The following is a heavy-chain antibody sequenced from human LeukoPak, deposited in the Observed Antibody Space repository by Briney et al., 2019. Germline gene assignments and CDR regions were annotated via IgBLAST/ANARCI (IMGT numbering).Heavy chain of an antibody. J-gene: IGHJ4*02. CDR1: GGSISSGSYY. CDR3: ARAGTDYGLDFDY. D-gene: IGHD4-17*01. Sequence: SETLSLTCTVSGGSISSGSYYWSWIRQPAGKGLEWIGRIYTSGSTNYNPSLKSRVTIAVDTSKNQFSLKLSSVTAADTAVYYCARAGTDYGLDFDYWGQGTLVTVSS. CDR2: IYTSGST. V-gene: IGHV4-61*02.